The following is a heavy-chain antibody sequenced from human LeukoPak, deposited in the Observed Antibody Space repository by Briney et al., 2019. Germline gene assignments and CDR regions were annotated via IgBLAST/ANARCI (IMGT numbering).Heavy chain of an antibody. Sequence: GGSLRLSCAASGFTFSSYAMHWVRQAPGKGLEYVSAISSNGGSTYYANPVKGRFTISRDNSKNTLYLQMGSLRAEDMAVYYCARASGDGHKDYWGQGTLVTVSS. CDR3: ARASGDGHKDY. J-gene: IGHJ4*02. CDR2: ISSNGGST. CDR1: GFTFSSYA. V-gene: IGHV3-64*01. D-gene: IGHD5-24*01.